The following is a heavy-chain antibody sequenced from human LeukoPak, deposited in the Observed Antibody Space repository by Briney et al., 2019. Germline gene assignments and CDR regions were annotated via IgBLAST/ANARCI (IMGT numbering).Heavy chain of an antibody. CDR1: GFTFSSYS. CDR3: ARDPTRDDGEAMVRGAPYYGMDV. Sequence: GGSLRLSCAASGFTFSSYSMNWVRQAPGKGLEWVSSISSSSSYITYADSVKGRFTISRDNAKNSLYLQMNSLRAEDTAVYYCARDPTRDDGEAMVRGAPYYGMDVWGKGTTVTVSS. V-gene: IGHV3-21*01. CDR2: ISSSSSYI. J-gene: IGHJ6*04. D-gene: IGHD3-10*01.